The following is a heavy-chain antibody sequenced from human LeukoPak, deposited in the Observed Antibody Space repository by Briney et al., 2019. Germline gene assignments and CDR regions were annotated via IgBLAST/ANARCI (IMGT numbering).Heavy chain of an antibody. J-gene: IGHJ6*02. Sequence: ASVKVSCKASGYTFTSYGISWVRQAPGQGLEWMGWISAYNGNTNYAQKLQGRVTMTTDTSTSTAYMELGSLRSDDTAVYYCARVGSERVWSYYYYYGMDVWGQGTTVTVSS. V-gene: IGHV1-18*01. D-gene: IGHD1-1*01. CDR2: ISAYNGNT. CDR3: ARVGSERVWSYYYYYGMDV. CDR1: GYTFTSYG.